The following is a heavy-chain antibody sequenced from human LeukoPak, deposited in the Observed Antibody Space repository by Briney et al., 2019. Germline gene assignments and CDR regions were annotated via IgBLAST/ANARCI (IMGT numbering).Heavy chain of an antibody. Sequence: KAGGSLRLSCAASGFTFSVYYMSWIRQAPGKGLEWVSYISSSGSTIYYADSVKGRFTISRDNAKNSLYLQMNSLRAEDTAVYYCARVRRWFGDLDYWGQGTLVTVSS. CDR1: GFTFSVYY. CDR3: ARVRRWFGDLDY. V-gene: IGHV3-11*04. CDR2: ISSSGSTI. D-gene: IGHD3-10*01. J-gene: IGHJ4*02.